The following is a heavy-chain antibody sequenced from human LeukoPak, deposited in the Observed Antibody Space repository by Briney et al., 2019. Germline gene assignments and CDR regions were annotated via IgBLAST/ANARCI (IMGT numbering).Heavy chain of an antibody. CDR2: ISSSSSYI. V-gene: IGHV3-21*01. CDR3: ARDGTGIVYYYTMDV. CDR1: GFTFRSYR. J-gene: IGHJ6*02. Sequence: GGSLRLSCAASGFTFRSYRMNWVRQAPGKGLEWVSSISSSSSYIYYADSVKGRFTISRDNTKNSLYLQMHSLRAEDTAVYYCARDGTGIVYYYTMDVWGQGTTVTVSS. D-gene: IGHD3/OR15-3a*01.